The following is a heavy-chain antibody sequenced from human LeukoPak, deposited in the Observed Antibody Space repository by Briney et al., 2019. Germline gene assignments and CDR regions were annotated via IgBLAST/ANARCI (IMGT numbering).Heavy chain of an antibody. V-gene: IGHV3-21*01. CDR1: GFTFSSYS. CDR3: ARDLRSYGFREDDAFDI. D-gene: IGHD5-18*01. Sequence: GGSLRLXCAASGFTFSSYSMNWVRQAPGKALEWVSSISSSSSYIYYADSVKGRFTISRDNAKNSLYLQMNSLRAEDTAVYYCARDLRSYGFREDDAFDIWGQGTMVTVSS. J-gene: IGHJ3*02. CDR2: ISSSSSYI.